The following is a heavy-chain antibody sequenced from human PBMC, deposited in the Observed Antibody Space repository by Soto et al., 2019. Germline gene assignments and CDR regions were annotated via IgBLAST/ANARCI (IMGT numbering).Heavy chain of an antibody. CDR1: GYTFSNFG. J-gene: IGHJ5*02. D-gene: IGHD3-22*01. Sequence: ASVKFSCKASGYTFSNFGLSWVRQAPGQGLEWMGWISPSNGQTIYAQNFHGRVTMTTDTSTATAHMELRSLISDDTAVYFCASGPDSYDISGYFEPWGQGTLVTVSS. CDR2: ISPSNGQT. CDR3: ASGPDSYDISGYFEP. V-gene: IGHV1-18*01.